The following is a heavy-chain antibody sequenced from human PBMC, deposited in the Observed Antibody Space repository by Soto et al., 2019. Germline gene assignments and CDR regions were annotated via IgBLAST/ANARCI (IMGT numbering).Heavy chain of an antibody. D-gene: IGHD5-12*01. V-gene: IGHV1-69*13. Sequence: SVKVSCKASGGTFSSYAISGVRQAPGQGLEWMGGIIPIFGTANYAQKFQGRVTITADESTSTAYMELSSLRSEDTAVYYCARVGRIVATIDYFDYWGQGTLVTVS. CDR2: IIPIFGTA. CDR3: ARVGRIVATIDYFDY. J-gene: IGHJ4*02. CDR1: GGTFSSYA.